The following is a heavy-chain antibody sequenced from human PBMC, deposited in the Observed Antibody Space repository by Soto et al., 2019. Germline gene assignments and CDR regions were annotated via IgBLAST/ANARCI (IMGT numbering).Heavy chain of an antibody. CDR3: ARDSDTFFDSGWFDP. Sequence: SETLSLTCTVSGGSISSYYWSWIRQPAGKGLEWIGRIYTSGSTNYNPSLKSRVTMSVDTSKNQFSLKLSSVTAADTAVYYCARDSDTFFDSGWFDPWGQGTLVTVSS. D-gene: IGHD3-3*02. J-gene: IGHJ5*02. CDR1: GGSISSYY. V-gene: IGHV4-4*07. CDR2: IYTSGST.